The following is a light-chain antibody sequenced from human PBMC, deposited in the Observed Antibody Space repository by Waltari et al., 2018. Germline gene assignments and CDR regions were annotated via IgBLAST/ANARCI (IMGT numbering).Light chain of an antibody. CDR3: QQSYATPRT. CDR1: QVITTY. CDR2: AAS. J-gene: IGKJ1*01. Sequence: DIQMTQSPPSLSASVEDRATFTCRASQVITTYLNWYQQKPGEAPKLLIYAASTLHSAVPSRFSGSSSGTDFTLTISSLQPEDFATYYCQQSYATPRTFGQGTKVEIK. V-gene: IGKV1-39*01.